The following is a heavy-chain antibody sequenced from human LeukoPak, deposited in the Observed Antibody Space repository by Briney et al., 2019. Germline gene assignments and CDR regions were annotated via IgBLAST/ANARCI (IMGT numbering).Heavy chain of an antibody. CDR1: GGSISSYY. D-gene: IGHD6-13*01. V-gene: IGHV4-59*01. Sequence: SETLSLTCTVSGGSISSYYWSWVRQPPGKGLEWVWYIYFSGSTNYNTSPKSRVTISVDTSKNQFSLKLSSVTATDTAVYYCARGGRSIWGIGNYYYYYMDVWDKGTTVTVSS. CDR2: IYFSGST. J-gene: IGHJ6*03. CDR3: ARGGRSIWGIGNYYYYYMDV.